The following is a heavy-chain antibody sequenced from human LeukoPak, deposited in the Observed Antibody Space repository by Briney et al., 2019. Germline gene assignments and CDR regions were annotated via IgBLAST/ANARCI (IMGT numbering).Heavy chain of an antibody. Sequence: PSETLSLTCAVYGGSFSGYYWSWIRQPPGKGLEWIGEINHSGSTNYNPSLKSRVTISVDTSKNQFSLKLSSVTAADTAVYYCAVCGADYSDYWGQGTLVTVSS. CDR2: INHSGST. V-gene: IGHV4-34*01. J-gene: IGHJ4*02. CDR3: AVCGADYSDY. CDR1: GGSFSGYY. D-gene: IGHD1-26*01.